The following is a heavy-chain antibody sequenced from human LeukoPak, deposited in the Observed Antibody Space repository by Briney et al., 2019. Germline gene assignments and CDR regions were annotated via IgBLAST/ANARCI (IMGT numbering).Heavy chain of an antibody. CDR3: AREESGYNFDY. Sequence: PGESLKISCKGSGYSFTNYWIGGVRQMPGKGLEWMGIIYPGDSITRYSPSFQGQVTISADESISTAFLQWNSLKASDTAMYYCAREESGYNFDYWGQGTLVTVSS. CDR1: GYSFTNYW. J-gene: IGHJ4*02. CDR2: IYPGDSIT. D-gene: IGHD5-24*01. V-gene: IGHV5-51*01.